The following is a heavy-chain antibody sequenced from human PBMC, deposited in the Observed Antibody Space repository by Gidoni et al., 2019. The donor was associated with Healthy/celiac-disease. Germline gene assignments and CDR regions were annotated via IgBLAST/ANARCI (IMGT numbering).Heavy chain of an antibody. J-gene: IGHJ4*02. Sequence: QLQLQESGPGLVKPSETLSLTCTVSGGSISSSSYYWGWIRQPPGKGLEWIGSIYYSGSTYYNPSLKSRVTISVDTSKNQFSLKLSSVTAADTAVYYCARIDIVVVRSPFDYWGQGTLVTVSS. CDR2: IYYSGST. CDR3: ARIDIVVVRSPFDY. V-gene: IGHV4-39*01. CDR1: GGSISSSSYY. D-gene: IGHD2-2*01.